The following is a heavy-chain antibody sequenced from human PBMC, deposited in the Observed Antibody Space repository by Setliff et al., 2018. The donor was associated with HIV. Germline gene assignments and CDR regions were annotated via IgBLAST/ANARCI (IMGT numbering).Heavy chain of an antibody. CDR2: IYYSGST. CDR3: ARFHPYDNDSNYYGYYFDY. Sequence: PSETLSLTCTVSGGSISSSSYYWGWIRQPPGKGLEWIGSIYYSGSTYYNPSLKSRVTISVDTSKNQFSLKLTSVTAAGTAVYYCARFHPYDNDSNYYGYYFDYWGQGTLVTVSS. V-gene: IGHV4-39*01. CDR1: GGSISSSSYY. J-gene: IGHJ4*02. D-gene: IGHD3-22*01.